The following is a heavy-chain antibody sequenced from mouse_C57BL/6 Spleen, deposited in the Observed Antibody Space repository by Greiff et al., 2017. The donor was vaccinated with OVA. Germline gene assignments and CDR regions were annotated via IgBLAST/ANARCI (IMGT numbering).Heavy chain of an antibody. CDR2: IWSDGST. Sequence: QVQLQQSGPGLVAPSQSLSITCTVSGFSLTSYGVHWVRQPPGKGLEWLVVIWSDGSTTYNSALKSRLSISKDNSKSQVFLKMNSLQTDDTAMYYCARQGDDYDEDAMDYWGQGTSVTVSS. D-gene: IGHD2-4*01. CDR1: GFSLTSYG. CDR3: ARQGDDYDEDAMDY. J-gene: IGHJ4*01. V-gene: IGHV2-6-1*01.